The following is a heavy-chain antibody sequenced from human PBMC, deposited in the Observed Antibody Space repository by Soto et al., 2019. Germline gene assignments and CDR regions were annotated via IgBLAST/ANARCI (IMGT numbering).Heavy chain of an antibody. V-gene: IGHV3-33*01. CDR1: GFTFNNYG. CDR2: IWHDGSNK. CDR3: AIKKLSGAPSYSHFYYAMDV. Sequence: QVQLVESGGGVVQPGRSLRLSCAASGFTFNNYGLHWVRQSPGKGLELVAVIWHDGSNKFYADSLKGRFASSRDNFKHTLYMELHSLRAEDTALYDCAIKKLSGAPSYSHFYYAMDVWGQGTTVTVSS. J-gene: IGHJ6*02. D-gene: IGHD2-21*01.